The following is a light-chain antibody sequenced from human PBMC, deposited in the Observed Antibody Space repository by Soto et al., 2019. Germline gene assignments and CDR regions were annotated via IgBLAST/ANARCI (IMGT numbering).Light chain of an antibody. CDR1: EDVSDW. V-gene: IGKV1-5*01. J-gene: IGKJ1*01. CDR3: QEYNIYSPT. CDR2: GAS. Sequence: DIDMTQSPSALSASVGDRVTITCRASEDVSDWLAWYQQKPGQSPKLLIHGASTLESGVPSRFSGSGYGSQFTLTITSLLPDDLATYYCQEYNIYSPTFGPGTKVEIK.